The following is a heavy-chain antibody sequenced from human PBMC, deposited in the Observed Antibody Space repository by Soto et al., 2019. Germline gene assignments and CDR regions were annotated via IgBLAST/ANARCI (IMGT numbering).Heavy chain of an antibody. J-gene: IGHJ3*02. V-gene: IGHV3-11*01. Sequence: GGSLRLSCAASGFTFSDYYMSWIRQAPGKGLEWVPYISSSGSTIYYADSVKGRFTISRDNTKNSLYLQMNSLRAEDTAVYYCARERTYYDILTGYSPPPDAFDIWGQGTIVTVSS. D-gene: IGHD3-9*01. CDR1: GFTFSDYY. CDR2: ISSSGSTI. CDR3: ARERTYYDILTGYSPPPDAFDI.